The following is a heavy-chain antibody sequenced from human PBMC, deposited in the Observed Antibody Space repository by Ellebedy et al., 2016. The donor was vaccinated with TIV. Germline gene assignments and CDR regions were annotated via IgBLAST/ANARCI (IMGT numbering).Heavy chain of an antibody. J-gene: IGHJ6*02. Sequence: SETLSLXXAVSGGSISSINWWSWVRQPPGKGLEWIGEIYHSGSTNYNPSLKSRVTISVDKSKNQFSLKLSSVTAADTAVYYCARDFGSSYGMDVWGQGTTVTVSS. CDR1: GGSISSINW. CDR3: ARDFGSSYGMDV. V-gene: IGHV4-4*02. CDR2: IYHSGST. D-gene: IGHD3-16*01.